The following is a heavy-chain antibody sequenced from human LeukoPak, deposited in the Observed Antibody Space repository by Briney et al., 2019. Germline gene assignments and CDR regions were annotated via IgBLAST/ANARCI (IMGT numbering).Heavy chain of an antibody. Sequence: GGSLRLSCAASGFPFSSYAMSWVRQAPGKGLEWVSAISGSGGSTYYADSVKGRFTISRDNSKNTRYLQMNSLRAEDTAVYYCAKEEGYQLLYSSTFDYWGQGTLVTVSS. V-gene: IGHV3-23*01. J-gene: IGHJ4*02. CDR2: ISGSGGST. CDR3: AKEEGYQLLYSSTFDY. CDR1: GFPFSSYA. D-gene: IGHD2-2*02.